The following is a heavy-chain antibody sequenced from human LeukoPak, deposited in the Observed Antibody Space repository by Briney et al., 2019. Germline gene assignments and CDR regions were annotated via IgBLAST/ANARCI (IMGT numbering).Heavy chain of an antibody. CDR2: ISFDGSNK. CDR3: ARASFAALDY. D-gene: IGHD2-15*01. Sequence: QPGGSLRLSCAASGFTFSNDAMHWVRQAQGKGLEWVALISFDGSNKYSSDSVKGRFTISRDNSNNTLYLRMNSLRAEDTALYYCARASFAALDYWGQGTLVTVSS. V-gene: IGHV3-30*04. J-gene: IGHJ4*02. CDR1: GFTFSNDA.